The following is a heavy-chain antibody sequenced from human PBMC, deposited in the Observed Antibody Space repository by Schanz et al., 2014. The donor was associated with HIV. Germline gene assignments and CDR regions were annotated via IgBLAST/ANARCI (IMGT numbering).Heavy chain of an antibody. J-gene: IGHJ4*02. CDR3: ARAGDISGYYIDY. CDR1: GDTFKSHG. D-gene: IGHD3-22*01. Sequence: QVQLVQSGAALRKPGTSVRVSCMVPGDTFKSHGFGWVRQAPGQGPVWMGAIIPFTGSSNYAQEFQGRVTITADDSTSTAYMDLSSLTSEDTAVYYCARAGDISGYYIDYWGQGTLVTVSS. CDR2: IIPFTGSS. V-gene: IGHV1-69*01.